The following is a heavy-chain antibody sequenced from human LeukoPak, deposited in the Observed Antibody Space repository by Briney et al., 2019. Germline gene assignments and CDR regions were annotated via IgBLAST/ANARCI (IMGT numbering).Heavy chain of an antibody. CDR2: INHTGST. CDR3: AHGRWPTGLGALDI. Sequence: SETLSLTCAVYGGSFSGYYWSWLRQPPGKGLEWIGEINHTGSTNSSPSLKSRLTISLDTSKNQLYLELNSETAADTAIYYCAHGRWPTGLGALDIWGQGTMVTVSP. J-gene: IGHJ3*02. V-gene: IGHV4-34*01. D-gene: IGHD1-1*01. CDR1: GGSFSGYY.